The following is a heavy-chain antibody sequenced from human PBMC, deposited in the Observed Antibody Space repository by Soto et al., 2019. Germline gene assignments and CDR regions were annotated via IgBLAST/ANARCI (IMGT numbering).Heavy chain of an antibody. CDR2: MNPNSGNT. CDR3: VRGGFSSSWGYWYFDL. Sequence: QVQLVQSGAEVKKPGASVKVSCKASGYTFTSYDINWVRQATGQGLEWMGWMNPNSGNTGYAQKFQGRVTMTSNTSISTAVMELSSLRAEDTAVYYCVRGGFSSSWGYWYFDLWGRGTLVTVSS. CDR1: GYTFTSYD. V-gene: IGHV1-8*01. D-gene: IGHD6-13*01. J-gene: IGHJ2*01.